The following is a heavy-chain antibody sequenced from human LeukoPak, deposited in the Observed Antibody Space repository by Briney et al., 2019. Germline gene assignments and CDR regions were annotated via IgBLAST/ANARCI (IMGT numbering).Heavy chain of an antibody. CDR1: GFIFTKYW. Sequence: GGSLRLSCAASGFIFTKYWMHWVRQAPGKGLVWVSHVNSDGSATSYADSVKGRFTISRDNAKNTVYLHMNSLRVEDTAVYYCTSFYETNWGQGTLVSVSS. D-gene: IGHD2/OR15-2a*01. CDR2: VNSDGSAT. V-gene: IGHV3-74*01. J-gene: IGHJ4*02. CDR3: TSFYETN.